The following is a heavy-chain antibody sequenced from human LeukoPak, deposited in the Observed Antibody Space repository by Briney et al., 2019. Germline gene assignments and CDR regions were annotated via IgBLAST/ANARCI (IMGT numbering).Heavy chain of an antibody. CDR2: IRYDGSNK. V-gene: IGHV3-30*02. Sequence: PGGSLRLSCAASGFTFSSYGMHWVRQAPGKGLEWVAFIRYDGSNKYYADSVKGRFTISRDNSKNTLYLQMNSLRAEDKAVYYCASDYSSGYYYYYYMDVWGKGTTVTVSS. J-gene: IGHJ6*03. CDR3: ASDYSSGYYYYYYMDV. CDR1: GFTFSSYG. D-gene: IGHD4-17*01.